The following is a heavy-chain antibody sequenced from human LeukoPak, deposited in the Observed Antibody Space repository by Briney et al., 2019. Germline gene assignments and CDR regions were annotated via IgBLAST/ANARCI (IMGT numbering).Heavy chain of an antibody. V-gene: IGHV3-53*01. Sequence: GGSLRLSCAASGFTVSSNYMSWVRQAPPKGLEWVSGIYSGGSTYYADSVKGRFTISRDNSKNTLYLQMNSLRAEDTAVYYCARESNYGDSAFFYYYYGMDVWGQGTTVTVSS. CDR1: GFTVSSNY. J-gene: IGHJ6*02. CDR3: ARESNYGDSAFFYYYYGMDV. CDR2: IYSGGST. D-gene: IGHD4-17*01.